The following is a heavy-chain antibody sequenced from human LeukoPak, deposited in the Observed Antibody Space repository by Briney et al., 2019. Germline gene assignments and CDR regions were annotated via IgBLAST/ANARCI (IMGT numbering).Heavy chain of an antibody. CDR1: GFTVSDNY. Sequence: GGSLRLSCAASGFTVSDNYMTWVRQAPGKGMEWVSVLYSGGSTYYADSVKGRFTISRDNSKNTLFLQMNSLRAEDTAVYYCARDQSGTLDYWGQGTLVTVSS. CDR2: LYSGGST. V-gene: IGHV3-53*01. J-gene: IGHJ4*02. CDR3: ARDQSGTLDY. D-gene: IGHD3-10*01.